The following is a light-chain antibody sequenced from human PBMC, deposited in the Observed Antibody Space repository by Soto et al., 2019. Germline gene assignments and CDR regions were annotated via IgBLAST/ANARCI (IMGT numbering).Light chain of an antibody. Sequence: QSALTQPASVSGSPGQSITISCTGTSSDVGGYNYVSWYQQHPGKAPKLMIYYVRNRSSGVSDRFSGSKSGNTASLTSFGLQAEDGADYYCSSYTSSSTRVFGGGTQLTVL. J-gene: IGLJ2*01. CDR3: SSYTSSSTRV. CDR1: SSDVGGYNY. CDR2: YVR. V-gene: IGLV2-14*01.